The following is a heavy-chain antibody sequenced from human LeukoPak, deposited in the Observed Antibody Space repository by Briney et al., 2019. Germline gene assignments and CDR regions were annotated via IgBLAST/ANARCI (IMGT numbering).Heavy chain of an antibody. CDR1: GFTFDDYT. V-gene: IGHV3-43*01. CDR3: TKDKGIATAGIFDF. J-gene: IGHJ4*02. Sequence: GGSLRLSCAASGFTFDDYTMQWVRQSPGKGLEWVSLISWDGGDIYYADPVKGRFTISRDNSKNSLYLQMNSLRTEDTALYYCTKDKGIATAGIFDFWGQGTLVTVSS. CDR2: ISWDGGDI. D-gene: IGHD6-13*01.